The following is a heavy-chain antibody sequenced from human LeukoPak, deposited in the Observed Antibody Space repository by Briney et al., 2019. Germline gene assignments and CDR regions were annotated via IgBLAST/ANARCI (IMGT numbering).Heavy chain of an antibody. Sequence: ASVKISCKATVYTFTSYGISWVRQAPGQGLEWMGWISAFNGNSNYAQKLQGRVTMTTDTSKSTAYMELRSVRSDDKAVYYCARDLYYDSSGYGHLFDYWGQGTLVTVSS. CDR3: ARDLYYDSSGYGHLFDY. CDR2: ISAFNGNS. D-gene: IGHD3-22*01. V-gene: IGHV1-18*01. CDR1: VYTFTSYG. J-gene: IGHJ4*02.